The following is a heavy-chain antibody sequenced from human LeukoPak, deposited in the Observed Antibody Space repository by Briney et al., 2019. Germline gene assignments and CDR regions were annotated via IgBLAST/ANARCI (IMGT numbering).Heavy chain of an antibody. CDR1: GGTFSSYA. Sequence: GASVKVSCKASGGTFSSYAISWVRQAPGQGLEWMGGIIPIFGTANYAQKFRGRVTITADESTSTAYMELSSLRSEDTAVYYCARDLRRVVTDWGQGTLVTVSS. CDR3: ARDLRRVVTD. J-gene: IGHJ4*02. CDR2: IIPIFGTA. V-gene: IGHV1-69*13. D-gene: IGHD3-10*01.